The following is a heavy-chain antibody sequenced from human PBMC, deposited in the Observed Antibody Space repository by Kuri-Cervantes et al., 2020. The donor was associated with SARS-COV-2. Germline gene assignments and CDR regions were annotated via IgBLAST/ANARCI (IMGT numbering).Heavy chain of an antibody. V-gene: IGHV3-21*01. J-gene: IGHJ4*02. CDR3: ARDSGSDY. D-gene: IGHD3-10*01. CDR2: ISSSSSYI. CDR1: GFTFSRYA. Sequence: GGSLRLSCAASGFTFSRYAMHWVRQAPGKGLEWVSSISSSSSYIYYADSVKGRFTISRDNAKNSLYLQMNSLRAEDTAVYYCARDSGSDYWGQGTLVTVSS.